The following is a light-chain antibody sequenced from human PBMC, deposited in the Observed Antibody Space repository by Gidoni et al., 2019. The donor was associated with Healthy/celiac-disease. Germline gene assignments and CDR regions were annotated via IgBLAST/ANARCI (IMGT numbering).Light chain of an antibody. CDR1: QSVSRY. CDR3: QQRSDWPALT. V-gene: IGKV3-11*01. J-gene: IGKJ4*01. Sequence: EILLTQSLATLSLSPGTRATLSCRASQSVSRYLAWYQKKPGQAPRLLIYDASTRATGIPARFSGSGSGTDFTLTISSLEPEDFAVYYCQQRSDWPALTFGGGTKVEIK. CDR2: DAS.